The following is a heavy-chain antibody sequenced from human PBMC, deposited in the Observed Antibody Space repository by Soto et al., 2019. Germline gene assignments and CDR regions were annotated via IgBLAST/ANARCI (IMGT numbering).Heavy chain of an antibody. CDR3: ATDQKSREALYYFDY. CDR2: FDPEDGEA. J-gene: IGHJ4*02. V-gene: IGHV1-24*01. Sequence: GASGMLSCTVSGYTLTELSMHWVRQAPGKGSEWMGGFDPEDGEAIYAQKCQGRVTMTDDTSTDTASMGLSSLRSEDTAVYYCATDQKSREALYYFDYWGQGTLVTVSS. CDR1: GYTLTELS.